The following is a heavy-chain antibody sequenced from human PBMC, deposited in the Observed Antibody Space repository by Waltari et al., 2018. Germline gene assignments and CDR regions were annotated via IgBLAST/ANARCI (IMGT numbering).Heavy chain of an antibody. D-gene: IGHD6-13*01. Sequence: QVQLVQSGAEVKKPGSSVKVSWKDSGGTFSSYAISGVRQAPGQGLEWMGGIIPILGIANYAQKFQGRVTITADKSTSTAYMELSSLRSEDTAVYYCATSNGIAPDYWGQGTLVTVSS. J-gene: IGHJ4*02. CDR2: IIPILGIA. CDR3: ATSNGIAPDY. CDR1: GGTFSSYA. V-gene: IGHV1-69*10.